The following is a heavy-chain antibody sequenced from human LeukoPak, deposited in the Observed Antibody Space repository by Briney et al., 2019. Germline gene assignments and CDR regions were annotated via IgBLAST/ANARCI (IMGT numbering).Heavy chain of an antibody. Sequence: SETLSLTCTVSGGSISSYYWSWIRQPAGKGLEWIGRIYTSGSTNYNPSLKSRVTMSVDTSKNQFSLKLSSVTAADTAVYYRARGHYYDSSGYPDAFDIWGQGTMVTVSS. V-gene: IGHV4-4*07. J-gene: IGHJ3*02. CDR3: ARGHYYDSSGYPDAFDI. CDR1: GGSISSYY. CDR2: IYTSGST. D-gene: IGHD3-22*01.